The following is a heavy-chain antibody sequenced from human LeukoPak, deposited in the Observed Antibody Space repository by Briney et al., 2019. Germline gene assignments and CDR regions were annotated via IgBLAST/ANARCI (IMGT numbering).Heavy chain of an antibody. D-gene: IGHD3-16*01. CDR2: IYPGDSDT. J-gene: IGHJ3*02. CDR3: ARLRVITFGGGNFDI. Sequence: GESLKISCKGSGYSFTSYWIGWVRQMPGKGLEWMGIIYPGDSDTRYSPSFQGQVTISADKSISTAYLQWSSLKASDTAVYYCARLRVITFGGGNFDIWGQGTMVTVSS. CDR1: GYSFTSYW. V-gene: IGHV5-51*01.